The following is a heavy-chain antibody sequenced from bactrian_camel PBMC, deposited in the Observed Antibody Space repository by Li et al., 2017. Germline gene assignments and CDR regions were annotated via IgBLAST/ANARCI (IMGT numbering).Heavy chain of an antibody. V-gene: IGHV3S53*01. D-gene: IGHD3*01. CDR2: MDSIGSE. CDR3: TAKKSYDPKSCARIWNMPSAFVY. J-gene: IGHJ4*01. Sequence: HVQLVESGGGSVQAGGSLKLSCVASGNNIRTYFVCWFRQAPGKEREGVAIMDSIGSETYADSVKGRVTISKDNAKNAVDLHMVSLKPEDTAMYYCTAKKSYDPKSCARIWNMPSAFVYWGQGTQVTVS. CDR1: GNNIRTYF.